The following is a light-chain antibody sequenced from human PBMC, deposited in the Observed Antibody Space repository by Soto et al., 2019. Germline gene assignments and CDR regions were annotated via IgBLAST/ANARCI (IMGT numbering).Light chain of an antibody. CDR1: QSGLYSSNNKNY. V-gene: IGKV4-1*01. J-gene: IGKJ2*01. CDR3: QQHYTTPVT. CDR2: WAS. Sequence: DIVMTQSPDSLAVSLGERATINCKSSQSGLYSSNNKNYLAWYQQKPGQPPKLLIYWASTRESGVPDRFSGSGSGTDFTLTISSLQAEDVAVYYCQQHYTTPVTFGQGTKLEIK.